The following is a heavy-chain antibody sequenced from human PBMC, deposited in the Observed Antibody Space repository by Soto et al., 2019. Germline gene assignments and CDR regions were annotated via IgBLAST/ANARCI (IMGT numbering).Heavy chain of an antibody. J-gene: IGHJ4*02. CDR2: IYSSGST. CDR1: GGSIRSYY. D-gene: IGHD3-10*01. V-gene: IGHV4-59*08. CDR3: ARRYGGGFDY. Sequence: QVQLLESGPGLVKPSETLSLTCTVSGGSIRSYYWSWIRQPPGKGLEWIGYIYSSGSTNYNPSLXGCVPIXXDTSKNQFSLKLSSVTAADTAVYYCARRYGGGFDYWGQGTLVTVSS.